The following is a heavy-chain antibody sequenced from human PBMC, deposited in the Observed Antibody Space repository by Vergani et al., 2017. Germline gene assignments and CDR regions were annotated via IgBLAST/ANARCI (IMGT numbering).Heavy chain of an antibody. V-gene: IGHV4-39*07. CDR1: GGSISSYY. J-gene: IGHJ2*01. CDR3: ARDRYFDL. Sequence: QVQLQESGPGLVKPSETLSLTCTVSGGSISSYYWGWIRQPPGKGLEWIGSIYYSGSTYYNPSLKSRVTISVDTSKNQFSLKLNSVTAADTAVYYCARDRYFDLWGRGTLVTVSS. CDR2: IYYSGST.